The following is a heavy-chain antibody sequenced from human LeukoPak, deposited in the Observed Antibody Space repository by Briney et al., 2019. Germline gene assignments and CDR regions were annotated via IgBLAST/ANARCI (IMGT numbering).Heavy chain of an antibody. CDR1: GYTSTNYY. V-gene: IGHV1-46*01. J-gene: IGHJ3*02. D-gene: IGHD3-22*01. Sequence: ASVKVSCKASGYTSTNYYMNWVRQAPGQGLEWMGLINPSGGSTSYAQKFQGRVTMTGDTSTSTVYMELSSLRSEDTAIYYCARDLYYASSGGALHIWGQGTLFTVSS. CDR2: INPSGGST. CDR3: ARDLYYASSGGALHI.